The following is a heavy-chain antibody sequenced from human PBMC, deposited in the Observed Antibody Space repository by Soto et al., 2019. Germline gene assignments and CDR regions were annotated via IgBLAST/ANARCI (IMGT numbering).Heavy chain of an antibody. CDR3: ARGGFDFWRGQFDY. J-gene: IGHJ4*02. Sequence: EVHLVESGGGLVQPGGSLRLSCAASGFGFSGYWMSWVRQAPGKGLEWVANINQDESEKYFVDSVKGRFTISRDNAKNSLYLQMNSLTAEDTAVYYCARGGFDFWRGQFDYWGQGSLVTVSS. D-gene: IGHD3-3*01. CDR2: INQDESEK. CDR1: GFGFSGYW. V-gene: IGHV3-7*01.